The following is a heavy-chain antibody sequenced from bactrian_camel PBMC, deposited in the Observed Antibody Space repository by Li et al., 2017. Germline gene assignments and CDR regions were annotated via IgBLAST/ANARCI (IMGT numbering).Heavy chain of an antibody. D-gene: IGHD3*01. CDR1: SDIFTKCE. J-gene: IGHJ4*01. Sequence: HVQLVESGGGSVQAGGSLTLSCATSSDIFTKCEIEWFRQAPGQEREGVAAIGFSGQTYYDDSVKGRFTISQDNAKNTLYLQMNSLKAEDTAVYYCAADYPPCSRVLVQARYWGQGTQVTVS. V-gene: IGHV3S53*01. CDR3: AADYPPCSRVLVQARY. CDR2: IGFSGQT.